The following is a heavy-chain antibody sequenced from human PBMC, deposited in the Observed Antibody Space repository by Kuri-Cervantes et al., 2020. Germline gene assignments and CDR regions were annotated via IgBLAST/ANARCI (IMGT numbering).Heavy chain of an antibody. CDR3: AREMYYYGSGSYNGQHTFDI. V-gene: IGHV1-8*02. D-gene: IGHD3-10*01. CDR2: MNPNSGNT. Sequence: ASVKVSCKASGYTFTSYDINWVRQATGQGLEWMGWMNPNSGNTGYAQKFQGRVTMTTDTSTSTAYMELRSLRSDDTAVYYCAREMYYYGSGSYNGQHTFDIWGQGTMVTVSS. CDR1: GYTFTSYD. J-gene: IGHJ3*02.